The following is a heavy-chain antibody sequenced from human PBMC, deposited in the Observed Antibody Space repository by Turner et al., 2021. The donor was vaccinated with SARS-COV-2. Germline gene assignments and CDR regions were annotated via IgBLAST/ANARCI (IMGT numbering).Heavy chain of an antibody. CDR3: ATSGMDFWYGYKGFDY. V-gene: IGHV4-34*01. CDR2: INQSGST. Sequence: QVQLQQWGAGLLKPSATLSLTCAVYGGSFSGYYWSWLRQPPGKGLEWIGEINQSGSTNYNPSLKSRVTISVDTSKNQFSLKLSSVTAADTAVYYCATSGMDFWYGYKGFDYWGQGTLVTVSS. D-gene: IGHD3-3*01. J-gene: IGHJ4*02. CDR1: GGSFSGYY.